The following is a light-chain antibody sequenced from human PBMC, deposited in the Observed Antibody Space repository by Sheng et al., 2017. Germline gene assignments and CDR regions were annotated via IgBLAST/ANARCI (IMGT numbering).Light chain of an antibody. V-gene: IGLV1-40*01. J-gene: IGLJ2*01. CDR1: SSNIGTNYD. CDR2: GNN. CDR3: QSYDRSLRAVV. Sequence: QSVLTQPPSVSGAPGRRVIISCTGSSSNIGTNYDVHWYQQFPGRAPKLLIYGNNNRPSGVPDRFSGSKSGTSASLTITGLQAEDEADYYCQSYDRSLRAVVFGGGTKLTVL.